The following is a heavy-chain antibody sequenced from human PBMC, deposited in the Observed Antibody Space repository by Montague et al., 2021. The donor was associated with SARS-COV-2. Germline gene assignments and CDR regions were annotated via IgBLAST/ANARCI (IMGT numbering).Heavy chain of an antibody. D-gene: IGHD4-11*01. CDR2: ISYGGIA. V-gene: IGHV4-4*02. J-gene: IGHJ4*02. CDR3: AGKVLTVPADY. CDR1: GVCITSTNW. Sequence: SETLSLTCAVSGVCITSTNWWSLVRQPPGKGLEWIGEISYGGIATYNPSLKSRATISMDRSRNLFSLKLSSVTAADTAIYYCAGKVLTVPADYWGQGTLVTVS.